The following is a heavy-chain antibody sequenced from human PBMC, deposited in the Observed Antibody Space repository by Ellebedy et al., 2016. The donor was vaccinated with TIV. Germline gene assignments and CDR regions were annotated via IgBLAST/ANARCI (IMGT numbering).Heavy chain of an antibody. D-gene: IGHD2-2*01. Sequence: GESLKISXAASGFTFSSYWMSWVRQAPGKGLEWVANIKQDGSEKYYVDSVKGRFTISRDNAKNSLYLQMNSLRAEDTAVYYCAREPGSSNYYYYGMDVWGQGTTVTVSS. J-gene: IGHJ6*02. CDR1: GFTFSSYW. CDR3: AREPGSSNYYYYGMDV. V-gene: IGHV3-7*03. CDR2: IKQDGSEK.